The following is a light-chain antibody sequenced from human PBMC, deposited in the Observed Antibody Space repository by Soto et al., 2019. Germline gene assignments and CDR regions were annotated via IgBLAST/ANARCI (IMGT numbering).Light chain of an antibody. CDR1: QSVSTN. CDR3: HQYGSSPRT. Sequence: VMTQSPPALSVFPGERATLPCRASQSVSTNLAWYQQKPGQAPRLLIYGASTRATGIPDRFSGSGSGTDFTLTISRLEPEDFAVYYCHQYGSSPRTFGQGTKVDI. CDR2: GAS. V-gene: IGKV3-20*01. J-gene: IGKJ1*01.